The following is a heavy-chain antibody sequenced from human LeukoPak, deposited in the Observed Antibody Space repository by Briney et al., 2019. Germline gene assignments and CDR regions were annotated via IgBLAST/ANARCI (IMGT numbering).Heavy chain of an antibody. CDR3: VIAYASSENWRFDY. CDR2: IKQDGSEK. CDR1: GFTFRNYW. J-gene: IGHJ4*02. D-gene: IGHD2-8*01. V-gene: IGHV3-7*01. Sequence: GGSLRLSCAASGFTFRNYWMSWVRQAPGKGLNWVANIKQDGSEKYYVDSVKGRFTISRDNAKNSLYLQMNSLRAEDTAVYYCVIAYASSENWRFDYWGQGTLVTVSS.